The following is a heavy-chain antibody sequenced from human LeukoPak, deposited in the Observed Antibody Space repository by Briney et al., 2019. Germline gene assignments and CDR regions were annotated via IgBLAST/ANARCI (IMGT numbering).Heavy chain of an antibody. Sequence: GGSLRLSCAASGFTFDDYAMHWVRQAPGKGLEWVSGISWNSGSIGYADSVKGRFTISRDNAKNSLYLQMNRLRAEDTALYYCAEDRRGDAFDIWGQGTMVTVSS. CDR3: AEDRRGDAFDI. J-gene: IGHJ3*02. CDR1: GFTFDDYA. D-gene: IGHD3-10*01. V-gene: IGHV3-9*01. CDR2: ISWNSGSI.